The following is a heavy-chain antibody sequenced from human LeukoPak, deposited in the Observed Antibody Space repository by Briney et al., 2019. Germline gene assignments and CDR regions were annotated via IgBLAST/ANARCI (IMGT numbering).Heavy chain of an antibody. CDR3: ARIRDYYDSSGLFDY. V-gene: IGHV4-59*01. CDR1: GGSISSYY. CDR2: IYYSGST. Sequence: PSETLSLTCTVSGGSISSYYWSWIRQPPGKGLEWIGYIYYSGSTNYNPSLKSRVTISVDTSKNQFSLKLSSVTAADTAVYYCARIRDYYDSSGLFDYWGQGTLVTVSS. J-gene: IGHJ4*02. D-gene: IGHD3-22*01.